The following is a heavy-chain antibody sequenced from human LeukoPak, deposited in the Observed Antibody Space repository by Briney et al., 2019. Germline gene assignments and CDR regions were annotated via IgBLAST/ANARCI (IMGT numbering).Heavy chain of an antibody. CDR3: ARKGHYSTRTDAFDI. Sequence: ASVKVSCKASGYTFTSYAMNWVRQAPGQGLEWMGWINTNTGNPTYAQGFTGRFVFSLDTSVSKAYLQISSLKAEDTAVYYCARKGHYSTRTDAFDIWGQGTMVTVSS. D-gene: IGHD2-15*01. J-gene: IGHJ3*02. V-gene: IGHV7-4-1*02. CDR1: GYTFTSYA. CDR2: INTNTGNP.